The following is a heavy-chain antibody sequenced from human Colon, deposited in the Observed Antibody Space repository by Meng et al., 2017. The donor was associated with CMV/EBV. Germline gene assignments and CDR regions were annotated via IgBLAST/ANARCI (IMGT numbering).Heavy chain of an antibody. CDR2: LYSGGSV. CDR3: ARGGGAVGYYYYGMDV. J-gene: IGHJ6*02. V-gene: IGHV3-66*02. D-gene: IGHD3-3*01. CDR1: GFTSGFTFSNYW. Sequence: GQSLKISCAASGFTSGFTFSNYWMSWVRQAPGKGLEWVSVLYSGGSVFYADSVKGRFTISRDTSNNTLHLQMNSLRVEDTAVYYCARGGGAVGYYYYGMDVWGQGTTVTVSS.